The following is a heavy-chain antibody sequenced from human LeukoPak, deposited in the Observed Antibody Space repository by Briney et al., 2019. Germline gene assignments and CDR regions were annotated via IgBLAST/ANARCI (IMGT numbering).Heavy chain of an antibody. CDR3: ARNIYYGFDL. V-gene: IGHV4-4*02. CDR1: GGSVSSGNW. J-gene: IGHJ6*02. Sequence: PSETLSLTCAVSGGSVSSGNWWSWVRQPPGKGLEWLGENYEVGRTNYHPSLKSRVTMSGDKSKNQLYLKLSSVTVEDTAVYFCARNIYYGFDLCGQGTTVTVS. CDR2: NYEVGRT.